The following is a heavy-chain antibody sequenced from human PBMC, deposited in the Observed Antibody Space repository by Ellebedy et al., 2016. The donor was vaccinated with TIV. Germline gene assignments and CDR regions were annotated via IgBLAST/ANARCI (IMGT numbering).Heavy chain of an antibody. CDR2: TYYRSKWYN. V-gene: IGHV6-1*01. D-gene: IGHD1-14*01. CDR3: ASGTWAAGLDP. Sequence: SETLSLXXAISGDSVSSNSGAWNWIRQSPSRGLEWLGRTYYRSKWYNEYAVSVKSRMTINPDTSKNQFSLQLNSVTPEDTGVYYCASGTWAAGLDPWGQGTLVTVSS. J-gene: IGHJ5*02. CDR1: GDSVSSNSGA.